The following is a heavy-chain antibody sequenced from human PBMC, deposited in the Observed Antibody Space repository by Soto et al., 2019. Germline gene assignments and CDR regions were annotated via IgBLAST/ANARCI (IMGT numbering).Heavy chain of an antibody. V-gene: IGHV1-69*13. Sequence: ASVKVSCKASGGTFSSYAISWVRQAPGQGLEWMGGIIPIFGTANYAQRFQGRVTITADESTSTAYMELSSLRSEDTAVYYCARDSSRRDGYNTEHYFDYWGQGTPVTVYS. J-gene: IGHJ4*02. D-gene: IGHD5-12*01. CDR2: IIPIFGTA. CDR3: ARDSSRRDGYNTEHYFDY. CDR1: GGTFSSYA.